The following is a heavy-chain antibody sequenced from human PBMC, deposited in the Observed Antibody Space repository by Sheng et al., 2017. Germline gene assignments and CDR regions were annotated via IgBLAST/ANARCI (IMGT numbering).Heavy chain of an antibody. J-gene: IGHJ4*02. D-gene: IGHD2-21*01. CDR1: GFNFDNHG. CDR3: TKPRAAAIVGVFDS. V-gene: IGHV3-23*04. CDR2: ISGRSISL. Sequence: EVQLVESGGGLVQPGGSLRLSCTASGFNFDNHGMNWVRQAPGKGLEWVSSISGRSISLYYADSVEGRFTISRDNSKNTLYLQMNNLRVEDTATYYCTKPRAAAIVGVFDSWGQGTLVIVSS.